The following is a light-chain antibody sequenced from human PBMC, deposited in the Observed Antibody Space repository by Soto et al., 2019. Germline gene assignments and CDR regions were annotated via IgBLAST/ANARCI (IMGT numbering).Light chain of an antibody. V-gene: IGKV1-5*01. Sequence: DIQMTQSPSTLSASVGDRVTITCRASQPISTWLAWYQQRPGKAPNLLIYHASSLESGVPSRFSGSGSGTEFTLTISSLQPDDFGTYYCQQYDEHSITFGQGTQLEIK. CDR3: QQYDEHSIT. CDR1: QPISTW. J-gene: IGKJ5*01. CDR2: HAS.